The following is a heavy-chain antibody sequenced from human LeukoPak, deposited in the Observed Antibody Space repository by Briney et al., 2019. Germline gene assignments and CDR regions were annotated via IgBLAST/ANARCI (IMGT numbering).Heavy chain of an antibody. CDR3: ARGRLRVAVAGTRYFDL. Sequence: SETLSLTCAVYGGSFSGYYWSWIRQPPGKGLEWIGEINHSGSTNYNPSLKSRVTISVDTSKNQFSPKLSSVTAADTAVYYCARGRLRVAVAGTRYFDLWGRGTLVTVSS. V-gene: IGHV4-34*01. CDR1: GGSFSGYY. J-gene: IGHJ2*01. CDR2: INHSGST. D-gene: IGHD6-19*01.